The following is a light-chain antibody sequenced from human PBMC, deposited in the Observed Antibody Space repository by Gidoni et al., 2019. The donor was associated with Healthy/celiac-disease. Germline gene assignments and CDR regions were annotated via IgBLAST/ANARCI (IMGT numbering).Light chain of an antibody. CDR2: RNN. CDR3: AAWDDSLSVV. V-gene: IGLV1-47*01. CDR1: SSNIGSNY. Sequence: QSVLTHPPSASGTPGQRVTIYCSGSSSNIGSNYVYWYQQLPGTAPKLLIYRNNQRPSGVPDRFSGSKSGTSASLAISGLRSEDEADYYCAAWDDSLSVVFGGGTKLTVL. J-gene: IGLJ2*01.